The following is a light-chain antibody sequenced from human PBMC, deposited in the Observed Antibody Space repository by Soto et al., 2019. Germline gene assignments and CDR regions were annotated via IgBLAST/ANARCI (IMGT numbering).Light chain of an antibody. J-gene: IGLJ1*01. Sequence: QSVLTQPPSASGTPGQRVTISCSGSSSNIGSNTVNWYQHLPGTAPKLLIYSNNQRPSGVPDRFSGSKSGTSASLAISGLQSEDEADYYCAAWDDSRGVFGTGAKPTVL. CDR1: SSNIGSNT. CDR2: SNN. CDR3: AAWDDSRGV. V-gene: IGLV1-44*01.